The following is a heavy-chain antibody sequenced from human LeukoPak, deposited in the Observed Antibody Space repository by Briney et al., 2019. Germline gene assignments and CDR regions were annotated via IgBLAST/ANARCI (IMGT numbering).Heavy chain of an antibody. Sequence: KPSETLSLTCAVYGGSFSGYYWSWIRQPPGKGLEWIASIYHSGSAYYNPSLKSRVTISVDASKNQCTLKLSSVTAADTAVYYCARVAVTTVTKLDYWGQGTLVTVSS. J-gene: IGHJ4*02. CDR3: ARVAVTTVTKLDY. CDR1: GGSFSGYY. V-gene: IGHV4-34*01. D-gene: IGHD4-11*01. CDR2: IYHSGSA.